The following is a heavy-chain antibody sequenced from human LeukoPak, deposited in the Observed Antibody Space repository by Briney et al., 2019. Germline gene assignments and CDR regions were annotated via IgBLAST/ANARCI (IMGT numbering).Heavy chain of an antibody. J-gene: IGHJ4*02. D-gene: IGHD6-19*01. CDR1: GFTFNNYG. Sequence: PGGSLRLSCAASGFTFNNYGMAWVRQAPGKGLEWVPSIGSSGLGTYYADSVKGRFTISRDNSKNTLYLQMNSLRAEDTAVYYCAKDLVTVDGSADYWGQGTLVTVSS. V-gene: IGHV3-23*01. CDR3: AKDLVTVDGSADY. CDR2: IGSSGLGT.